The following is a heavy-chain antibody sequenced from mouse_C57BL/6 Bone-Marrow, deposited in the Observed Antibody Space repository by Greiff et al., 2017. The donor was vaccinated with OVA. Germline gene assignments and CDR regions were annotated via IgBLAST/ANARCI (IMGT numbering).Heavy chain of an antibody. V-gene: IGHV5-6*01. CDR3: ARPIYYYGSSYVYFDV. Sequence: EVQGVESGGDLVKPGGSLKLSCAASGFTFSSYGMSWVRQTPDKRLEWVATISSGGSYTYYPDSVKGRFTISRDNAKNTLYLQMIMLKSEDTAMYYCARPIYYYGSSYVYFDVWGTGTTVTVSS. CDR1: GFTFSSYG. D-gene: IGHD1-1*01. J-gene: IGHJ1*03. CDR2: ISSGGSYT.